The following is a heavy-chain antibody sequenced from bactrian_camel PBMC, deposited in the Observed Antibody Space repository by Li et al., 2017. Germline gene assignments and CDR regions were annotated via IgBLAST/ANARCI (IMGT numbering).Heavy chain of an antibody. Sequence: HVQLVESGGGSVQAGGSLRLSCAVSGYTYSRICMGWFRQAPGKEREAVAQIDSRGTTTYSEFAEGRFNISKDNEKNVLYLQMNSLKVEDSAMYYCAAQADGASCYGTNLPTLFFKIWGQGTQVTVS. CDR2: IDSRGTT. J-gene: IGHJ4*01. D-gene: IGHD3*01. V-gene: IGHV3S53*01. CDR3: AAQADGASCYGTNLPTLFFKI. CDR1: GYTYSRIC.